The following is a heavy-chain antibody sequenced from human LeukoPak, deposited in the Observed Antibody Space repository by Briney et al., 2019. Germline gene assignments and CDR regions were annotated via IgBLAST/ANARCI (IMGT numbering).Heavy chain of an antibody. V-gene: IGHV3-43*02. D-gene: IGHD6-19*01. CDR2: ISGDGGST. Sequence: GGSLRLSCAASGFTFDDYAMHWVRQTPGKGLEWVSLISGDGGSTYYTDSVKGRFTISRDNSRNSLYLQINSLRTEDTALYYCAKEASGWYGTHFFDYWGQGTLVTVSS. CDR3: AKEASGWYGTHFFDY. J-gene: IGHJ4*02. CDR1: GFTFDDYA.